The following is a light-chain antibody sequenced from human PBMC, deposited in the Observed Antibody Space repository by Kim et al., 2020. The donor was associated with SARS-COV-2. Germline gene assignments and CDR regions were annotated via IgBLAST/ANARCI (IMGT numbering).Light chain of an antibody. CDR2: SAS. Sequence: IVMTQSPATLSVSPGERVTLSCRASQSVRNNLAWYQQRPGQAPRLLIYSASTRATDISARFSGSGSGTEFTLTIRSLQSEDLAVYYCQQYNDWPLLTFGGDQAGDQ. CDR1: QSVRNN. V-gene: IGKV3-15*01. J-gene: IGKJ4*01. CDR3: QQYNDWPLLT.